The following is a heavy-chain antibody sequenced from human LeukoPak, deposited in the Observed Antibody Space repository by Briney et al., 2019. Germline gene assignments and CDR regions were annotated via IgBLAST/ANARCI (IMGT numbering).Heavy chain of an antibody. V-gene: IGHV5-51*01. Sequence: GASLKISCKGSGYSFTNYWIGWVREMPGKGLEWMGIIYPGDSYTRYSPSFQGQVTISADKSISTAYLQWSSLKASDTAMYYCARPYCSGGSCYAWGQGTLVTVSS. J-gene: IGHJ5*02. D-gene: IGHD2-15*01. CDR2: IYPGDSYT. CDR1: GYSFTNYW. CDR3: ARPYCSGGSCYA.